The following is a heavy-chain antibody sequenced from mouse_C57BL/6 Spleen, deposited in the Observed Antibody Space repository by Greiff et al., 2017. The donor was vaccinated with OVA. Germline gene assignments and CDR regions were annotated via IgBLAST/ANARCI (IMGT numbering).Heavy chain of an antibody. CDR1: GYTFTSYW. D-gene: IGHD2-1*01. V-gene: IGHV1-55*01. CDR2: IYPGSGST. J-gene: IGHJ2*01. CDR3: AREGVVYGNFYYFDY. Sequence: QVQLQQPGAELVKPGASVKMSCKASGYTFTSYWITWVKQRPGQGLEWIGDIYPGSGSTNYNEKFKSKATLTVDTSSSTAYMQLSSLTSEDSAVYYCAREGVVYGNFYYFDYWGQGTTLTVSS.